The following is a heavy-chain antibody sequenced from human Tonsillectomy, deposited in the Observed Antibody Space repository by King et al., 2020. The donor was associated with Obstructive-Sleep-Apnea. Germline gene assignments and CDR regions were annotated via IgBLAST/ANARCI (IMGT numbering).Heavy chain of an antibody. CDR3: AKSIASSVGATV. D-gene: IGHD1-26*01. J-gene: IGHJ1*01. CDR1: GFTVSNYY. CDR2: IYSGGST. Sequence: VQLVESGGTLVQPGGSLRLSCAASGFTVSNYYMSWVRQAPGQGLEWVSVIYSGGSTYYADSAKGRFTISRDDSKNTLYLQMNNLRAEDTAVYYCAKSIASSVGATVWGQGTLVTVSS. V-gene: IGHV3-66*01.